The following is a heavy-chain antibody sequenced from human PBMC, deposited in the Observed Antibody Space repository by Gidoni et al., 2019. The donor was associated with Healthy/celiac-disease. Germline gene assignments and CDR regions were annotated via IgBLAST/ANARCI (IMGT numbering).Heavy chain of an antibody. D-gene: IGHD6-19*01. CDR2: IKQDGSEK. V-gene: IGHV3-7*01. CDR3: ARIWLVDAFDI. J-gene: IGHJ3*02. Sequence: EVQLVESGGGLVQPGGSLRLSCAACGFTFSSYWMSWVRQAPGKGLEWVANIKQDGSEKYYVDSVKGRFTISRDNAKNSLYLQMNSLRAEDTAVYYCARIWLVDAFDIWGQGTMVTVSS. CDR1: GFTFSSYW.